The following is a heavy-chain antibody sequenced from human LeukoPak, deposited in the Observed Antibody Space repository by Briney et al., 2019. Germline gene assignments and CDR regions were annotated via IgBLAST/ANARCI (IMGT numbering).Heavy chain of an antibody. CDR3: ARDLTHEGNSWYALSNYFDY. J-gene: IGHJ4*02. D-gene: IGHD6-13*01. Sequence: PGGSLRLSCAASGFTFSSYWMHWVRQAPGKGLVWVSRINSDGSSTSYADSVKGRFTISRDNAKNTLYLQMNSLRAEDTAVYYCARDLTHEGNSWYALSNYFDYWGQGTLVTVSS. V-gene: IGHV3-74*01. CDR1: GFTFSSYW. CDR2: INSDGSST.